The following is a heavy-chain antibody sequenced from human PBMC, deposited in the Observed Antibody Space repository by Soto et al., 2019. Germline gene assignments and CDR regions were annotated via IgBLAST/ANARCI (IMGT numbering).Heavy chain of an antibody. V-gene: IGHV1-18*01. CDR1: GYTFTSYG. D-gene: IGHD5-12*01. CDR2: ISAYNGNT. Sequence: VQLVQSGAEVKKPGASVKVSCKASGYTFTSYGISWVRQAPGQGLEWMGWISAYNGNTNYAQKLQGRVTMNANTSTIRADMELRSLRPDEAAVYYGARESLGEWLRSPGGYWGQGTLVSVAS. J-gene: IGHJ4*02. CDR3: ARESLGEWLRSPGGY.